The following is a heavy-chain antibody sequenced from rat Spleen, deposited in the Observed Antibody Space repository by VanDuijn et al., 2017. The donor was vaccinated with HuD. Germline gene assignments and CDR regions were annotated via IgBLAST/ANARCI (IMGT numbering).Heavy chain of an antibody. V-gene: IGHV2S12*01. CDR3: TRHPFDY. CDR1: GFSLTSNG. CDR2: ISSGGST. Sequence: QVQLKESGPGLVQPSQTLSLTCTVSGFSLTSNGVSWVRQPPGKGLEWIAAISSGGSTYYNSALKSRLSISRDTSKSQVFLKMNSLQTEDTAIYFCTRHPFDYWGQGVMVTVSS. J-gene: IGHJ2*01.